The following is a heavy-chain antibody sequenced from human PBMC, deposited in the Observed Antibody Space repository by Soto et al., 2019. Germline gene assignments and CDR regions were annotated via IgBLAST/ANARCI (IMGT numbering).Heavy chain of an antibody. CDR3: ARGTSSGYYFDY. CDR1: GFTFSSYA. V-gene: IGHV3-30-3*01. J-gene: IGHJ4*02. CDR2: ISYDGSNK. Sequence: QVQLVESGGGVVQPGRSLRLSCAASGFTFSSYAMHWVRQAPGKGLEWVAVISYDGSNKYYADSVKGRFTISRDNSKNTLYLQMNSLRAGDTAVYYCARGTSSGYYFDYWGQGTLVTVSS. D-gene: IGHD3-22*01.